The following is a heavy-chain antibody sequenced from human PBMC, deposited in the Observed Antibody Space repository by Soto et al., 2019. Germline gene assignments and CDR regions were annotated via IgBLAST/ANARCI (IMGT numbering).Heavy chain of an antibody. Sequence: LSLTCTVSGGSVSSSSYYWGWIRQPPGKGLEWIGSIYYSGSSYYNPSLKSRLTISVDTSKNQFSLKLSSVTAADTAVYYCASRLRSGYCSGGTCNNGFDPWGQGTLVTVSS. V-gene: IGHV4-39*01. J-gene: IGHJ5*02. D-gene: IGHD2-15*01. CDR3: ASRLRSGYCSGGTCNNGFDP. CDR1: GGSVSSSSYY. CDR2: IYYSGSS.